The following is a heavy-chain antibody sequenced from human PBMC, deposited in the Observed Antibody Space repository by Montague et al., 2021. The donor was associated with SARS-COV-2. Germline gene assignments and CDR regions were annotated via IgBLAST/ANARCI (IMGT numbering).Heavy chain of an antibody. V-gene: IGHV2-70*20. D-gene: IGHD3-9*01. Sequence: PALVKPTQTLTLTCTFSGFSLSTSGMCVSWVRQPPGKALEWLALXXWDDNKFYSTSLKTRLTISKDTSKNQVVLTMTNVDPVGTATYYCARSLYDILTGYYLPFDYWGQGTLVTVSS. CDR1: GFSLSTSGMC. CDR2: XXWDDNK. J-gene: IGHJ4*02. CDR3: ARSLYDILTGYYLPFDY.